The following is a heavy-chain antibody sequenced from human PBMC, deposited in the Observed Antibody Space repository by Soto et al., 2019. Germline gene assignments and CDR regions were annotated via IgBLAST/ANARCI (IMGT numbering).Heavy chain of an antibody. D-gene: IGHD3-3*01. CDR3: ARENHYDFWSGYYTPDFDY. V-gene: IGHV3-74*01. J-gene: IGHJ4*02. CDR1: GFTFSSYW. Sequence: GGSLRLSCAASGFTFSSYWMHWVRQAPGKGLVWVSRINSDGSSTSYADSVKGRFTISRDNAKNTLYLQMNSLRAEDTAVYYCARENHYDFWSGYYTPDFDYWGQGTLVTVSS. CDR2: INSDGSST.